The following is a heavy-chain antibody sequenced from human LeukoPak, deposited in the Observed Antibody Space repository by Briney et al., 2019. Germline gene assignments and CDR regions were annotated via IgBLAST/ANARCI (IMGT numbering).Heavy chain of an antibody. J-gene: IGHJ4*02. V-gene: IGHV3-74*01. CDR2: INSDGSST. CDR3: ARGGAYSNYYFDY. Sequence: GGSLRLSCAASGFTFSNYGMHWVRQAPGKGLVWVSRINSDGSSTSYADSVKGRFSISRDNAKNTLYLQMNSLSAEDTAVYYCARGGAYSNYYFDYWGQGALVIVSS. D-gene: IGHD4-11*01. CDR1: GFTFSNYG.